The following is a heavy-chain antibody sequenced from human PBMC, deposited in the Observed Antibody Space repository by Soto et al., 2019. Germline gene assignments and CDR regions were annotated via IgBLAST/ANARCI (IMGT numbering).Heavy chain of an antibody. CDR2: IYHSGST. D-gene: IGHD2-2*02. V-gene: IGHV4-4*02. CDR1: GGSISSSNW. J-gene: IGHJ6*02. Sequence: PSETLSLTCAVSGGSISSSNWWSWVRQPPGKGLEWIGEIYHSGSTNYNPSLKSRVTISVDKSKNQFSLKLSSVTAADTAVYYCARDSYTGRGYDGMDVWGQGTTVTVYS. CDR3: ARDSYTGRGYDGMDV.